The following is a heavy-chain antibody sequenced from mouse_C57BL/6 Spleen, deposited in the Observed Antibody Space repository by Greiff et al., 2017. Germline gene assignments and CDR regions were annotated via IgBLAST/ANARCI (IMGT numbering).Heavy chain of an antibody. CDR1: GYSFTGYY. CDR3: AKPYSNYGFAY. D-gene: IGHD2-5*01. Sequence: VQLKQSGPELVKPGASVKISCKASGYSFTGYYMNWVKQSPEKSLEWIGEINPSTGGTTYNQKFKAKATLTVDKSSSTAYMQLKSLTSEDSAVYYCAKPYSNYGFAYWGQGTLVTVSA. CDR2: INPSTGGT. V-gene: IGHV1-42*01. J-gene: IGHJ3*01.